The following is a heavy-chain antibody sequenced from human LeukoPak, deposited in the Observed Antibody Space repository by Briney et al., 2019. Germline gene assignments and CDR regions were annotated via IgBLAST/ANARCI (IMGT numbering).Heavy chain of an antibody. D-gene: IGHD3-9*01. CDR3: ARGLDYDILTGYYRDWYFDF. Sequence: PSQTLSLTCTVSGGSISSGGYYWSWIRQHPGKGLEWIGYIYYSGSTYYNPSLKSRVTISVDTSKNQFSLKLSSVTAADTAVYYCARGLDYDILTGYYRDWYFDFWGRGTLVTVSS. CDR1: GGSISSGGYY. J-gene: IGHJ2*01. V-gene: IGHV4-31*03. CDR2: IYYSGST.